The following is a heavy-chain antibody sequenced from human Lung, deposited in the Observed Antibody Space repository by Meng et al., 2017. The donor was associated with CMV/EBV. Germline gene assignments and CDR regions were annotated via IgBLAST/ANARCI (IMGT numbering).Heavy chain of an antibody. D-gene: IGHD2-15*01. J-gene: IGHJ4*02. CDR1: GYTFGSYG. Sequence: VHLLKSGPEVNKPWAPVRVSCKASGYTFGSYGICWVRQAPGQGLEWMGWFVNYVDTYPAPKFQGRVTMTTDTHTNTAFMELRSLTSDDTAVYYCASGTPGRSYCDYWGQGTLVTVSS. V-gene: IGHV1-18*01. CDR2: FVNYVDT. CDR3: ASGTPGRSYCDY.